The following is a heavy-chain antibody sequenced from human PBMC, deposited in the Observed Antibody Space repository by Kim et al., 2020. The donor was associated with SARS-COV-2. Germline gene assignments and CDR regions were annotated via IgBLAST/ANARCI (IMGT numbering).Heavy chain of an antibody. Sequence: ASVKVSCKASGHTFTSYGISWVRQAPGQGLEWMGWISAYNGNTNYAQKLQGRVTMTTDTSTSTAYMELRSLRSDDTAVYYCARRAKYYDFWSGYSPLSESDYYYYYMDVWGKGTTVTVSS. CDR3: ARRAKYYDFWSGYSPLSESDYYYYYMDV. CDR2: ISAYNGNT. D-gene: IGHD3-3*01. CDR1: GHTFTSYG. J-gene: IGHJ6*03. V-gene: IGHV1-18*01.